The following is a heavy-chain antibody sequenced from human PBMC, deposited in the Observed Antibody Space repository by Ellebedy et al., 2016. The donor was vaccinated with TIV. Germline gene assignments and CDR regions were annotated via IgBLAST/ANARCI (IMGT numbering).Heavy chain of an antibody. CDR1: GFIFNNYG. CDR3: ARDRHVDRGDCLDY. D-gene: IGHD2-21*02. J-gene: IGHJ4*02. Sequence: GESLKISCTASGFIFNNYGMHWVRQAPGKGLEWVAFIWYDGSNKYYADSVKGRFTISRDNSKNTLYLQMNSLGVDDTAIFYCARDRHVDRGDCLDYWGQGTLVTVSS. CDR2: IWYDGSNK. V-gene: IGHV3-33*01.